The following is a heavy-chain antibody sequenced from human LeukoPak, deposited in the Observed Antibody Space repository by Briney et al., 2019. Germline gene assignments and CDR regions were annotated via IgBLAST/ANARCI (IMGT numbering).Heavy chain of an antibody. V-gene: IGHV3-23*01. CDR1: GFTFSSYA. J-gene: IGHJ4*02. CDR3: ARDPKLYYYDSSGYYYDY. Sequence: GGSLRLSCAASGFTFSSYAMSWVRQAPGKGLEWVSAISGSGGSTYYADSVKGRFTISRDNSKNTLYLQMNSLIAEDTAVYYCARDPKLYYYDSSGYYYDYWGQGTLVTVSS. CDR2: ISGSGGST. D-gene: IGHD3-22*01.